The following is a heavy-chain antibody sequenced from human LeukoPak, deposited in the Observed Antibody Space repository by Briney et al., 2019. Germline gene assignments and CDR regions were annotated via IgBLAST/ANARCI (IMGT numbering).Heavy chain of an antibody. CDR3: ARDMRMYYYGSGSYYYNWFDP. J-gene: IGHJ5*02. CDR1: GGSISSNGYY. V-gene: IGHV4-39*02. D-gene: IGHD3-10*01. CDR2: IYYSGIT. Sequence: SETLSLTCTVSGGSISSNGYYWGWIRQSQGEGLEWIGNIYYSGITYYNASLKSRVTISVDTSKNQFSLKVRSVTAADTAVYYCARDMRMYYYGSGSYYYNWFDPWGQGTLVTVSS.